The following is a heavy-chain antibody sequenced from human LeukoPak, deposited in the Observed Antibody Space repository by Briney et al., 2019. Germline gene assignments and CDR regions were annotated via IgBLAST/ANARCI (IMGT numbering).Heavy chain of an antibody. V-gene: IGHV3-23*01. D-gene: IGHD2-15*01. CDR1: GFTFSSYA. Sequence: GGSLRLSCAASGFTFSSYAMSWVRQAPGKGLEWVSAISGSGGSTYYADSVKGRFTISRDNSKNTLYLQMNSLRAEDTAVYYCAKDLLPSDYYYYVDVWGKGTTVTVSS. J-gene: IGHJ6*03. CDR3: AKDLLPSDYYYYVDV. CDR2: ISGSGGST.